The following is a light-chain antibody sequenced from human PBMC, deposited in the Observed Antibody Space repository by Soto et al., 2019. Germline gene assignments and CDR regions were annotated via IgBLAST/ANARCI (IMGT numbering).Light chain of an antibody. CDR3: QQYGSSPKT. CDR1: QSVSSSC. J-gene: IGKJ1*01. Sequence: EIVLTQSPGTLPLSPGERATLSCRASQSVSSSCLAWYQQKPGQAPRLLIYGASSRATGIPDRFSGSGSGTDFTLTISRLEPEDFAVYYCQQYGSSPKTFGQGTKVDIK. V-gene: IGKV3-20*01. CDR2: GAS.